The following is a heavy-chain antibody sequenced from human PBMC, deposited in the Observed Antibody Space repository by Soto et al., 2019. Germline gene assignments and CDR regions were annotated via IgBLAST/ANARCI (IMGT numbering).Heavy chain of an antibody. CDR3: ARDMGQQLVRTLYYYYGMDV. D-gene: IGHD6-13*01. J-gene: IGHJ6*02. CDR2: ISAYNGNT. CDR1: GYTFTSYG. Sequence: GASVKVSCKASGYTFTSYGISWVRQAPGQRLEWMGWISAYNGNTNYAQKLQGRVTMTTDTSTSTAYMELRSLRSDDTAVYYCARDMGQQLVRTLYYYYGMDVWGQGTTVTVSS. V-gene: IGHV1-18*04.